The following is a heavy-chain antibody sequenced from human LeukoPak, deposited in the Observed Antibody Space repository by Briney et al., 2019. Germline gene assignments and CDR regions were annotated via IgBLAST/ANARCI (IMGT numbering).Heavy chain of an antibody. D-gene: IGHD2-21*01. Sequence: GGSLRLSCAASGFTSSNYGMHWVRQAPGKGLEWVAFIRYDGTNKYYADSVKGRFTISRDNSKNSLYLQMNSLRADDTAVYYCVKIAPDLPWGQGTLVTVS. CDR1: GFTSSNYG. V-gene: IGHV3-30*02. CDR3: VKIAPDLP. CDR2: IRYDGTNK. J-gene: IGHJ5*02.